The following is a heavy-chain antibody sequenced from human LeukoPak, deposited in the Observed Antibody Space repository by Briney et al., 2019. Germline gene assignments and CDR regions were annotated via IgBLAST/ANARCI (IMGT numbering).Heavy chain of an antibody. D-gene: IGHD4-17*01. CDR3: ARPDYDDDDSPGRHD. Sequence: GASVKVSCKTSGYTFIDSYIHWVRQAPGQGLEWMGWINPDTDDTVYAQKFQDRVKMTRDTSINTAYMELNRLTSDDTAVYYCARPDYDDDDSPGRHDRGQGTQVTVSS. V-gene: IGHV1-2*02. J-gene: IGHJ4*02. CDR2: INPDTDDT. CDR1: GYTFIDSY.